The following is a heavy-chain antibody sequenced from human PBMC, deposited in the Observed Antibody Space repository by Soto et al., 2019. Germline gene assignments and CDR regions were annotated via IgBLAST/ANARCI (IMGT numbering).Heavy chain of an antibody. D-gene: IGHD3-16*01. CDR1: DFTFRNSW. J-gene: IGHJ4*02. CDR3: FGGNGGPQ. CDR2: IKPDGGAT. Sequence: GGSLRLSCATSDFTFRNSWINWVRQAPGKGLEWVANIKPDGGATNYVDSVKGRFTISRDNVRNSASLQMNSLRVEDTAVYFCFGGNGGPQWGQGTLATVSS. V-gene: IGHV3-7*03.